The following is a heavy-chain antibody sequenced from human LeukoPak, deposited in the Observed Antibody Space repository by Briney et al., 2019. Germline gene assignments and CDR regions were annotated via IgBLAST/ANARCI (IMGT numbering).Heavy chain of an antibody. J-gene: IGHJ4*02. CDR2: IYSGGST. V-gene: IGHV3-53*01. Sequence: PGGSLRLSCAASGFTVSSNYMSWVRQAPGKGLEWVSVIYSGGSTYYADSVKGRFTISRDNSKNTLYLQMNSLRPEDTAVYYCARKGQSVAGTLTFDYWGQGTLVTVSS. D-gene: IGHD6-19*01. CDR1: GFTVSSNY. CDR3: ARKGQSVAGTLTFDY.